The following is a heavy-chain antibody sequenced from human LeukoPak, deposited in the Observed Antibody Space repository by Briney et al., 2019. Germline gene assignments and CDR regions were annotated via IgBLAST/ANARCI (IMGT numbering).Heavy chain of an antibody. J-gene: IGHJ4*02. V-gene: IGHV4-59*01. CDR3: AGGSAGVGSINY. D-gene: IGHD1-26*01. Sequence: PSETLSLTCGVSGGSISSYYWSGTRQPPGKGLEWIGYVYYSGSTSYNPSLRGRVTISIDTSKNQFSLKLNSVTAADTAVYYCAGGSAGVGSINYWGQGSLVTVSS. CDR1: GGSISSYY. CDR2: VYYSGST.